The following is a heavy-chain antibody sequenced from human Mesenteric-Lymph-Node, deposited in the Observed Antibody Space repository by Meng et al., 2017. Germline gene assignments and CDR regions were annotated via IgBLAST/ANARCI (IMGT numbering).Heavy chain of an antibody. CDR3: ARRRGGSGRDC. V-gene: IGHV4-39*01. J-gene: IGHJ4*02. CDR1: GGSIRSNGYY. CDR2: IYHSGST. Sequence: QLPPPVAGPVLLKLSETLALTCPVPGGSIRSNGYYWDWVRQPPGKGLEWIGAIYHSGSTSYNPSLQSRVTMFVDTSKNQFSLMLTSVTATDTAVYYCARRRGGSGRDCWGQGTLVTVSS. D-gene: IGHD3-10*01.